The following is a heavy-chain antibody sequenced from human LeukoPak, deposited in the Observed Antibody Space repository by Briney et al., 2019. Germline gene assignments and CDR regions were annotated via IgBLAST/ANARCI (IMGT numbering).Heavy chain of an antibody. D-gene: IGHD5-18*01. J-gene: IGHJ6*03. V-gene: IGHV4-39*07. Sequence: PSETLSLTCTVSGGSISSSSYYWGWIRQPPGKGLEWIGYIYYSGSTYYNPSLKSRVTISVDTSKNQFSLKLSSVTAADTAVYYCARGAAMDDYYYYYYMDVWGKGTTVTVSS. CDR3: ARGAAMDDYYYYYYMDV. CDR2: IYYSGST. CDR1: GGSISSSSYY.